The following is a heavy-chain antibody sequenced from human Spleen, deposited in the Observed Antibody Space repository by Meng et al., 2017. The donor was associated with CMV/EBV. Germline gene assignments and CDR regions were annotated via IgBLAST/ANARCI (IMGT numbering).Heavy chain of an antibody. V-gene: IGHV3-48*03. J-gene: IGHJ6*02. CDR3: ARRLPYYGMDV. CDR1: GFSFSDYA. Sequence: GESLKISCAASGFSFSDYAMHWVRQAPGKGLGWVAYISTSGSAIHYVDSVMGRFTISRDNAKSTQYLQMNSLRAEDTAIYYCARRLPYYGMDVWGQGTTDTVSS. CDR2: ISTSGSAI.